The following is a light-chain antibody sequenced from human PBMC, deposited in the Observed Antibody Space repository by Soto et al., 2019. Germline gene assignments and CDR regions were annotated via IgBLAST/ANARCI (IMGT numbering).Light chain of an antibody. V-gene: IGLV2-14*03. Sequence: QSVLTQPASVSGSPGQSITISCTGTSSDIGDSNYVSWYQQHPGKAPKLVIYDVSNRPSGVSNRFSGSKSANTASLTISGLQAEDEADYYCSSFRSSSTSYVFGTGTEVTVL. CDR3: SSFRSSSTSYV. J-gene: IGLJ1*01. CDR2: DVS. CDR1: SSDIGDSNY.